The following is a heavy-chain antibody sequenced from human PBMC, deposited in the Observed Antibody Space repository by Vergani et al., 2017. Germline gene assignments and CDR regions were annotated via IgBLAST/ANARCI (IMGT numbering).Heavy chain of an antibody. CDR3: AKDGPRILETYWYFDL. CDR2: ISGSGGST. J-gene: IGHJ2*01. D-gene: IGHD2-15*01. CDR1: GFSFSSYA. Sequence: DVQLLESGGGLVQPGGSLRLSCAASGFSFSSYAMSWVRQAPGKGLEWVSGISGSGGSTNYADSVKGRFTISRDNSKKTLYLQMNSLRAEDTAVYYCAKDGPRILETYWYFDLWGRGTLVIVSS. V-gene: IGHV3-23*01.